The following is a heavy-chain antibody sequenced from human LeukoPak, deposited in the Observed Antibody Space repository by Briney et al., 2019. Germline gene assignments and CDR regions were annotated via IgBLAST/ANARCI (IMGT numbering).Heavy chain of an antibody. Sequence: GGSLRLSCAASGFTFSSYGMHWVRQAPGKGLEWVAFIRYDGSNKYYADSVKGRFTISRDNSKNTLYLQMNSLRAEDTAVYYCAKDKQLWSRPYYYYYMDVWGKGTTVTVSS. CDR3: AKDKQLWSRPYYYYYMDV. J-gene: IGHJ6*03. D-gene: IGHD5-18*01. V-gene: IGHV3-30*02. CDR1: GFTFSSYG. CDR2: IRYDGSNK.